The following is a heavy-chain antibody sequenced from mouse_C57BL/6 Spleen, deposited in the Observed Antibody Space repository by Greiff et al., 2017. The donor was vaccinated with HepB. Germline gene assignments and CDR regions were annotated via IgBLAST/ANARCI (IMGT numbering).Heavy chain of an antibody. CDR3: TRGDYSNWFAY. CDR2: ISSGGDYI. Sequence: EVMLVESGEGLVKPGGSLKLSCAASGFTFSSYAMSWVRQTPEKRLEWVAYISSGGDYIYYADTVKGRFTISRDNARNTLYLQMSSLKSEDTAMYYCTRGDYSNWFAYWGQGTLVTVSA. D-gene: IGHD2-5*01. J-gene: IGHJ3*01. CDR1: GFTFSSYA. V-gene: IGHV5-9-1*02.